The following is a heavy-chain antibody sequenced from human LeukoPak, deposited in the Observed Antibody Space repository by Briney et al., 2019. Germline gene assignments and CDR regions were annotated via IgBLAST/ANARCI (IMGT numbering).Heavy chain of an antibody. CDR2: INWNGGST. J-gene: IGHJ4*02. Sequence: PGGSLRLSCAASGFTFDDYGMSWVRQAPGKGLEWVSGINWNGGSTGYADSVKGRFTISRDNAKNSLYLQMNSLRAEDSALYYCARDPYDSSGYYHKHYFDYWGQGTLVTVSS. CDR3: ARDPYDSSGYYHKHYFDY. V-gene: IGHV3-20*04. CDR1: GFTFDDYG. D-gene: IGHD3-22*01.